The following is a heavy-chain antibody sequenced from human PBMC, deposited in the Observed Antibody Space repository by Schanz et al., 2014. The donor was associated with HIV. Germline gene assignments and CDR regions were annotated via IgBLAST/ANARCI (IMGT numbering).Heavy chain of an antibody. CDR2: IPYDGNND. Sequence: VQMLESGGGLVQPGGLLRLSCAASGFTFSIYGIHWVRQAPGKGLEWVALIPYDGNNDFYADSVKGRFTISRDNSKNTVYLQAKSLRPEDTAVYYCAKDRNQYDSRYIGKGNYYYYYGMDVWGQGTTVTVSS. J-gene: IGHJ6*02. CDR3: AKDRNQYDSRYIGKGNYYYYYGMDV. CDR1: GFTFSIYG. V-gene: IGHV3-30*18. D-gene: IGHD3-22*01.